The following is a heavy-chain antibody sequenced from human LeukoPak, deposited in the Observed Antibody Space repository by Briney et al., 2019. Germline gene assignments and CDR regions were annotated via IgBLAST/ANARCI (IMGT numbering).Heavy chain of an antibody. J-gene: IGHJ6*03. CDR1: GGSIRSTSYY. D-gene: IGHD3-3*01. CDR2: IYYSGST. V-gene: IGHV4-39*01. CDR3: GRLFYDFWSGHYYYYMDV. Sequence: SETLSLTCTGSGGSIRSTSYYWGWIRQPPGKGLEWIGSIYYSGSTYYNPSLKSRVTLSVDTSKNQFSLKLSSVTAADTAVYYCGRLFYDFWSGHYYYYMDVWGKGTTVTVSS.